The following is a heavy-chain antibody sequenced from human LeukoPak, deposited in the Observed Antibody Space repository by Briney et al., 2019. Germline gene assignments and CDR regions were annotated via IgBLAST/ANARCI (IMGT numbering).Heavy chain of an antibody. CDR2: INHSGST. CDR3: AREGAYYDFWSRMDV. D-gene: IGHD3-3*01. J-gene: IGHJ6*02. Sequence: SETLSLTCAVYGGSFSGYYWSWLRQPPGKGLEWIGEINHSGSTNYNPSLKSRVTISVDTSKNQFSLKLSSVTAADTAVYYCAREGAYYDFWSRMDVWGQGTTVTVSS. CDR1: GGSFSGYY. V-gene: IGHV4-34*01.